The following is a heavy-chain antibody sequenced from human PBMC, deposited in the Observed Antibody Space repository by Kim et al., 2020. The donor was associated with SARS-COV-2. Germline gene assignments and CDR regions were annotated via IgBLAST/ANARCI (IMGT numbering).Heavy chain of an antibody. CDR3: ANLRGGARIAFDI. J-gene: IGHJ3*02. CDR1: GFTFSSYT. CDR2: ISYDGSNK. D-gene: IGHD3-16*01. Sequence: GGSLRLSCAASGFTFSSYTMHWVRQAPGKGLEWVAVISYDGSNKYYADSVKGRFTISRDNSKNTLYLQMNSLRAEDTAVYYCANLRGGARIAFDIWGRGT. V-gene: IGHV3-30*04.